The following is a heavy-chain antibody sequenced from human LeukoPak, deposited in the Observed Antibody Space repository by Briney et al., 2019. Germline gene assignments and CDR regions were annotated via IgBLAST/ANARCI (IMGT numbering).Heavy chain of an antibody. CDR1: GFTFSSYA. V-gene: IGHV3-30-3*01. CDR2: ISYDGSNK. Sequence: GSLRLSCAASGFTFSSYAMHCVRQAPGKGLEWVAVISYDGSNKYYADSVKGRFTISRDNSKNTLYLQMNSLRAEDTAVYYCARDAEVGTLFGVLSRYNWFDPWGQGALVTVSS. D-gene: IGHD3-3*01. J-gene: IGHJ5*02. CDR3: ARDAEVGTLFGVLSRYNWFDP.